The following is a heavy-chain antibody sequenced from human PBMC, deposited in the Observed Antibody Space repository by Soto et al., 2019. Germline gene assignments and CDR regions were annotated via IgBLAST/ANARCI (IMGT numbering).Heavy chain of an antibody. CDR3: ARDRDRHSSGLPSFDH. CDR1: GGSVSNYY. D-gene: IGHD3-22*01. V-gene: IGHV4-59*02. CDR2: IYYTGTH. Sequence: ETLSLTCSVSGGSVSNYYWSWVRQPPGRRLEWIGYIYYTGTHDYNPSLRGRATISVDTSKDQFSLKLTSVTAADTAVYYCARDRDRHSSGLPSFDHWGQGLLVTVSS. J-gene: IGHJ5*02.